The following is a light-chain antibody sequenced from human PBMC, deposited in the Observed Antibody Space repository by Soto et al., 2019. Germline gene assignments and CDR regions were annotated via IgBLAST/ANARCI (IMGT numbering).Light chain of an antibody. CDR1: QGIRTE. V-gene: IGKV1-6*01. Sequence: ATQMTQSPSSLSASVGDRVNIACRASQGIRTELAWYQQKRGEAPKLLIYAASALRSGVPSRFSGSGSGTDFTLTISNLQPEDFATYYCLQDSDYPRTFGQGTKVDIK. CDR2: AAS. J-gene: IGKJ1*01. CDR3: LQDSDYPRT.